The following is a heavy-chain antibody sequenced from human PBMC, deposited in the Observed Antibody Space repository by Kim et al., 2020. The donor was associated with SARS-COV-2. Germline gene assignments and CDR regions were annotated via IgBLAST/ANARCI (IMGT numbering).Heavy chain of an antibody. V-gene: IGHV3-30-3*01. Sequence: GGSLRLSCAASGFTFSSYAMHWVRQAPGKGLEWVAVISYDGSNKYYADSVKGRFTISRDNSKNTLYLQMNSLRAEDTAVYYCARERGDIVVVPADWDGMDVWGQGTTVTVSS. CDR3: ARERGDIVVVPADWDGMDV. J-gene: IGHJ6*02. CDR1: GFTFSSYA. CDR2: ISYDGSNK. D-gene: IGHD2-2*01.